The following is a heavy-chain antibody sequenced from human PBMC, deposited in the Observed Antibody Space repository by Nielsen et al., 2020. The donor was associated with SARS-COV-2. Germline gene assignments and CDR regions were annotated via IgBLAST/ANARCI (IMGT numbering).Heavy chain of an antibody. D-gene: IGHD3-22*01. Sequence: GESLKISCAASGFTVSSNYMSWVRQAPGKGLEWVSVIYSGGSTYYADSVKGRFTISRHNSKNTLYLQMNSLRAEDTAVYYCARGGYDSSGYLYYYYYMDVWGKGTTVTVSS. CDR2: IYSGGST. J-gene: IGHJ6*03. CDR1: GFTVSSNY. V-gene: IGHV3-53*04. CDR3: ARGGYDSSGYLYYYYYMDV.